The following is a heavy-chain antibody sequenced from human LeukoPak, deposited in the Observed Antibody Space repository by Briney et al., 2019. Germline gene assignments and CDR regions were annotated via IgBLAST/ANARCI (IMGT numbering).Heavy chain of an antibody. CDR1: GFTFRDYP. CDR2: IGSTAGDT. Sequence: PGMSLRLSCAASGFTFRDYPMTWVRQAPGKGLEWVSTIGSTAGDTHYADSVKGRFTISRDNTRKSLSLQMSSLRSEDTALYYCARESETSGWYDYWGQGTLVTVSS. J-gene: IGHJ4*02. D-gene: IGHD6-19*01. V-gene: IGHV3-23*01. CDR3: ARESETSGWYDY.